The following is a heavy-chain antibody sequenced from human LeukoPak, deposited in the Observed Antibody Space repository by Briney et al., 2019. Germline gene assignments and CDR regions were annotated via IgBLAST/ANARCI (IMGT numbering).Heavy chain of an antibody. V-gene: IGHV3-53*01. CDR2: IYSGGST. D-gene: IGHD6-13*01. Sequence: GGSLRLSCAASGFTVSSNYMSWVRQAPGKGLEWVSVIYSGGSTYYADSVKGRFTISRDNSKNTLYLQMNSLRAEDTAVYYCARDSGIAAGSRVVDWGQGTLVTVSS. J-gene: IGHJ4*02. CDR3: ARDSGIAAGSRVVD. CDR1: GFTVSSNY.